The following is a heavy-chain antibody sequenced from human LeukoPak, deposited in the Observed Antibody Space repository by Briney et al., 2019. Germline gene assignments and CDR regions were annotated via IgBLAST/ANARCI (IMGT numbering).Heavy chain of an antibody. CDR1: GGSISSGSYY. V-gene: IGHV4-61*02. D-gene: IGHD6-13*01. CDR2: IYTSGST. Sequence: SETLSLTCTVSGGSISSGSYYWSWIRQPAGKGREWIGRIYTSGSTNYNPSLKSRVTISVDTSKNQFSLKLSSVTAADTAVYYCARETIAAAETSDYWGQGTLVTVSS. J-gene: IGHJ4*02. CDR3: ARETIAAAETSDY.